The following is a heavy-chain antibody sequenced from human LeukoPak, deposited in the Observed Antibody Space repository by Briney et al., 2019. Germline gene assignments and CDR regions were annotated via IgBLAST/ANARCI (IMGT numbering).Heavy chain of an antibody. Sequence: GSLRLSCAASGFTFNSYSMNWVRQAPGKGLEWVSSIESSSTYIYYADSVKGRFTVSRNNAENSLYLQMNSLRAEDTAVYYCSRVLYSSGWVFGGYCAMDVWGQGTTVTVSS. CDR2: IESSSTYI. CDR1: GFTFNSYS. D-gene: IGHD6-19*01. J-gene: IGHJ6*02. CDR3: SRVLYSSGWVFGGYCAMDV. V-gene: IGHV3-21*01.